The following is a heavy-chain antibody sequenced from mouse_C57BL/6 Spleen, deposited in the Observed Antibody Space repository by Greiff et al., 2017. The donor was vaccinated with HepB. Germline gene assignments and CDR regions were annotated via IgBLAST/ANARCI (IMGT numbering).Heavy chain of an antibody. CDR2: IYPGSGST. Sequence: QVQLQQPGAELVKPGASVKMSCKASGYTFTSYWITWVKQRPGQGLEWIGDIYPGSGSTNYNEKFKSKATLTVDTSSSTAYMQLSSLTSEDSAVYYCAIYDCTTVVVYCYAMDYWGQGTSVTVSS. D-gene: IGHD1-1*01. CDR3: AIYDCTTVVVYCYAMDY. J-gene: IGHJ4*01. CDR1: GYTFTSYW. V-gene: IGHV1-55*01.